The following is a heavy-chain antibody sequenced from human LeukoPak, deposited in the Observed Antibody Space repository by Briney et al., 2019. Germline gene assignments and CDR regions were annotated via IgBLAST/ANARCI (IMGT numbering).Heavy chain of an antibody. D-gene: IGHD3-10*01. CDR2: ISAYNGNT. V-gene: IGHV1-18*01. CDR1: GYTFTSYG. Sequence: ASVKVSCKASGYTFTSYGISWVRQAPGQGLEWMGWISAYNGNTNYAQKLQGRVTMTTDTSTSTAYMELRSLRSDDTAVYYCVRGMGFGELLRWFDPWGQGTLVTVSS. J-gene: IGHJ5*02. CDR3: VRGMGFGELLRWFDP.